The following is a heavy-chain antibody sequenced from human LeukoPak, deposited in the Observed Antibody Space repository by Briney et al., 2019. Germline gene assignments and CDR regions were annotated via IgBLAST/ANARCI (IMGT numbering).Heavy chain of an antibody. J-gene: IGHJ3*02. V-gene: IGHV3-30*04. CDR1: GFTLSTST. CDR3: ARERTGGAFDI. Sequence: GGSLRLSCAVSGFTLSTSTMHWVRQAPGKGLEWVAVISYDGRRKYYEDSVKGRFTVSRDHSKNTLNLDMSSLKTEDTAVYHCARERTGGAFDIWGQGTLVTVSS. CDR2: ISYDGRRK. D-gene: IGHD3-10*01.